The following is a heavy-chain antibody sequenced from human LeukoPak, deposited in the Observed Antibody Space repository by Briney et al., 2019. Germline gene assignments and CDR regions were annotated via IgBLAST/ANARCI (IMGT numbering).Heavy chain of an antibody. J-gene: IGHJ4*02. Sequence: KTSETLSLTCTVSGDSISSSTYYWAWIRQPPGKGLEWIGSIYYSGSTYFNPSLKSRVTLSVDTSKNHFSLKLSSVTAADTAVYYCARGLYSWNYSDYWGQGTLLTVSS. CDR3: ARGLYSWNYSDY. CDR2: IYYSGST. CDR1: GDSISSSTYY. D-gene: IGHD1-20*01. V-gene: IGHV4-39*02.